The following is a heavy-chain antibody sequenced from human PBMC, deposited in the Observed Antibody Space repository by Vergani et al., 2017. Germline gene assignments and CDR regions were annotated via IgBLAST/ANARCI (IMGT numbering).Heavy chain of an antibody. J-gene: IGHJ4*02. V-gene: IGHV4-30-4*08. Sequence: QVQLQESGPGLVKPSQTLSLTCTVSGGSLSSGDYYWSWIRQPPGKGLEWIGYIYYSGSTYYNPPLKRRVTISVDTSKNQFSLKLSSVTAADTAVYYCARDRGSGSYYDFDYWGQGTLVTVSS. D-gene: IGHD1-26*01. CDR1: GGSLSSGDYY. CDR3: ARDRGSGSYYDFDY. CDR2: IYYSGST.